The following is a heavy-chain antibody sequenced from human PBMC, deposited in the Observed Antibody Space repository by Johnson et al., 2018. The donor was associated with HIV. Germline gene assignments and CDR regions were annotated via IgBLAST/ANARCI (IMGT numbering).Heavy chain of an antibody. CDR2: ISGSGGSK. CDR1: GFTFSSYA. D-gene: IGHD3-16*01. J-gene: IGHJ3*02. Sequence: VLLVESGGGLVQPGGSLRLSCAASGFTFSSYAMSWVRQAPGKGLEWVSAISGSGGSKYYADSVKGRFTISRDNSKNTLYLQMNSLRAEDTAVYYCAKAIGGHDAFDIWGQGTMVTVSS. CDR3: AKAIGGHDAFDI. V-gene: IGHV3-23*04.